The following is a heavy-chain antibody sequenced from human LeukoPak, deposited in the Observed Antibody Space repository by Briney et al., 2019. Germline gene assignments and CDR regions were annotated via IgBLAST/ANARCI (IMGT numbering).Heavy chain of an antibody. J-gene: IGHJ4*02. CDR1: GGFISSSSYY. CDR3: ARGQYRIAASGTPFDY. Sequence: PSETLSLTCIVSGGFISSSSYYWGWIRQPPGKGLEWIGNIYYSGNTYYNPSLKSRVTISVDTSKNQFSLKLSSVTAADTAVYYCARGQYRIAASGTPFDYWGQGTLVTVSS. V-gene: IGHV4-39*07. D-gene: IGHD6-13*01. CDR2: IYYSGNT.